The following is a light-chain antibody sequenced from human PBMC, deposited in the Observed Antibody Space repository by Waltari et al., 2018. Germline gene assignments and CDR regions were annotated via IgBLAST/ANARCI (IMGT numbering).Light chain of an antibody. CDR2: DVS. CDR1: SSDVGGYNY. V-gene: IGLV2-14*01. CDR3: SSYTSSSTEV. J-gene: IGLJ1*01. Sequence: QSALTHPASVPGSPGPSITIPCTGTSSDVGGYNYAPWYQQHPGKAPKLMIYDVSKRPSGVSNRFSGSKSGNTASLTISGLQAEDEADYYCSSYTSSSTEVFGTGTKVTVL.